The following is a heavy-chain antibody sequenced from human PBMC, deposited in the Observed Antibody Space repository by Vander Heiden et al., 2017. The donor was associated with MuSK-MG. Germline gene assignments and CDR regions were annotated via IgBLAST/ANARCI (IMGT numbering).Heavy chain of an antibody. Sequence: EVQLLESGVGLVQLGGSLRLSCAASGLTFSNYAMTWVRQAPGKGLDWVSASSTTGDNTYYADSVKGRFTISRDNSKNTLYLQMNSLRAEDTALYYCAKKNYHRFDYWGQGTLVTVSS. V-gene: IGHV3-23*01. D-gene: IGHD2-2*01. J-gene: IGHJ4*02. CDR3: AKKNYHRFDY. CDR1: GLTFSNYA. CDR2: SSTTGDNT.